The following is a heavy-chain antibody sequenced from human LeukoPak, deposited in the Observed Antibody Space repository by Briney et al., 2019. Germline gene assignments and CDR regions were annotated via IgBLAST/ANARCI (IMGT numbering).Heavy chain of an antibody. CDR1: GFTSRVFI. Sequence: GGSLRLSCASPGFTSRVFIKNSGRQAPGKGPEWVSYISSSSSTIYYADSVRGRFTISRYNARNSLYLQMNSLRAEDTAMYFCDKSGRADYLRNWGQGTLVTVSS. CDR3: DKSGRADYLRN. J-gene: IGHJ4*02. V-gene: IGHV3-48*01. D-gene: IGHD3-16*01. CDR2: ISSSSSTI.